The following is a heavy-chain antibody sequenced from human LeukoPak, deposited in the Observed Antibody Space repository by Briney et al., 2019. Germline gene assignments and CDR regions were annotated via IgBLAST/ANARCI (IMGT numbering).Heavy chain of an antibody. D-gene: IGHD2/OR15-2a*01. CDR1: GYTFTGYD. V-gene: IGHV1-2*02. CDR2: INPDSGGT. CDR3: ARTFYDTLDSDAFDF. J-gene: IGHJ3*01. Sequence: ASVKVSCKASGYTFTGYDMHWVRQAPGQGLEWMGWINPDSGGTNNAQKFQGRFTMTRDTSISTAYMELSRLRSDDTAVYYCARTFYDTLDSDAFDFWGQGTMVIVSS.